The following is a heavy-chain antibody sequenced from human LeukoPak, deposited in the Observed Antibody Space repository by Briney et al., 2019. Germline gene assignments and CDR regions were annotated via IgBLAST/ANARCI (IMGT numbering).Heavy chain of an antibody. D-gene: IGHD3-10*01. V-gene: IGHV3-13*04. CDR3: ARGLVDSGSFNFDY. J-gene: IGHJ4*02. CDR2: IGIDGGT. Sequence: GGSLRLSCAASGFTFSNYDMHWVRQRSGKGLEWVSGIGIDGGTYYPGSVKGRFTISRDNAKDSFFLQMNNLRAGDTVVYYCARGLVDSGSFNFDYWGQGTLVTVYS. CDR1: GFTFSNYD.